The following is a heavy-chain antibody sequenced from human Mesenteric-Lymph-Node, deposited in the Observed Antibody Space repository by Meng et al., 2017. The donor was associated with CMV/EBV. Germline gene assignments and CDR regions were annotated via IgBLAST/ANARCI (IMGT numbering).Heavy chain of an antibody. CDR1: GFTFSSYW. Sequence: GESLKISCAASGFTFSSYWMSWVRQAPGKGLEWVANIKQDGSEKYYVDSVKGRFTISRDNAKNSLYLQMNSLRAEDTAVYYCARSLGYCSSTSCYYYGMDVWGQGTTVTVSS. J-gene: IGHJ6*02. CDR2: IKQDGSEK. CDR3: ARSLGYCSSTSCYYYGMDV. V-gene: IGHV3-7*01. D-gene: IGHD2-2*01.